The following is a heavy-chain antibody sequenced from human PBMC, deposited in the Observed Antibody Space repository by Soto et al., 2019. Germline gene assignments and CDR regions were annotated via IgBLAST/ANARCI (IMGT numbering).Heavy chain of an antibody. V-gene: IGHV4-31*03. CDR3: ARDWKHVGP. D-gene: IGHD1-1*01. CDR2: IYYSGST. CDR1: GGSISSGGYY. J-gene: IGHJ5*02. Sequence: SESLSFTCTVSGGSISSGGYYWSWIRQHPGKGLEWIGYIYYSGSTYYYPSLKSRVTISVDTSKNQFALILISVTAADKDVYYCARDWKHVGPWGQGTLVTV.